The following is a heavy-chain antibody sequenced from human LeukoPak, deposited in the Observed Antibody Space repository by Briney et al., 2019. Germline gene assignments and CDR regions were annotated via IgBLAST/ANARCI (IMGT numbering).Heavy chain of an antibody. V-gene: IGHV3-30-3*01. CDR3: ARLYSGYDSRGFGAFDI. CDR2: ISYDGSNK. Sequence: GGSLRLSCAASGFTFSSYAMHWVRQAPGKGLEWVAVISYDGSNKYYADSVKGRFTISRDNSKNTLYLQMNSLRAEDTAVYYCARLYSGYDSRGFGAFDIWGQGTMVTVSS. J-gene: IGHJ3*02. CDR1: GFTFSSYA. D-gene: IGHD5-12*01.